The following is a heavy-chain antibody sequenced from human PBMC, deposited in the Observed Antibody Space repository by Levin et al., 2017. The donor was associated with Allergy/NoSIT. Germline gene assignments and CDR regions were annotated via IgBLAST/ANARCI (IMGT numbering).Heavy chain of an antibody. J-gene: IGHJ6*02. CDR3: ARGPNSWIRNYYGMDV. CDR1: GYTFTSYD. CDR2: MNPNSGNT. V-gene: IGHV1-8*01. D-gene: IGHD5-18*01. Sequence: GESLKISCKASGYTFTSYDINWVRQATGQGLEWMGWMNPNSGNTGYAQKFQGRVTMTRNTSISTAYMELSSLRSEDTAVYYCARGPNSWIRNYYGMDVWGQGTTVTVSS.